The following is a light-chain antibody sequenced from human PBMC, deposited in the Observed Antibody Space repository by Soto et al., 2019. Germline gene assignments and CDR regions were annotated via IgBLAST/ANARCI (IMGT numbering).Light chain of an antibody. CDR1: QSVSSRY. V-gene: IGKV3-20*01. Sequence: EIVLTQSPGTLSLSPGERATLSCRASQSVSSRYLTWYQQKPGQALKLHIYGASSRATGIHYCFTGSGSGTVFILPISRLEPEDFALYYCQQYGSSLPITFGQGTRLEIK. J-gene: IGKJ5*01. CDR2: GAS. CDR3: QQYGSSLPIT.